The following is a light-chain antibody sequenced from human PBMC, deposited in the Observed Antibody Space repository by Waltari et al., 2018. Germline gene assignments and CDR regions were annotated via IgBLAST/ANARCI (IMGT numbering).Light chain of an antibody. J-gene: IGKJ3*01. CDR1: QNIYSN. Sequence: IQMTQSPSALSASVGDRVTISCRASQNIYSNLAWYQQKPGKAPKLLIYAASSLQSGIPSRFSGSGSGTDFTLTISSLQPEDSAAYYCQHYYDNPLTFGPGTKLDIK. V-gene: IGKV1-6*01. CDR2: AAS. CDR3: QHYYDNPLT.